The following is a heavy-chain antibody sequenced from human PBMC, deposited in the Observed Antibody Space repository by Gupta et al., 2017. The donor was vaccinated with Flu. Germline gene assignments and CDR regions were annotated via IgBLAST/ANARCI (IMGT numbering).Heavy chain of an antibody. CDR1: GGSVNVYSFF. D-gene: IGHD3-10*01. V-gene: IGHV4-31*03. J-gene: IGHJ4*02. CDR3: ARRGTYFFDF. Sequence: QLQLQESGPRLVKPSQTLSLTCTVSGGSVNVYSFFWSWLRQLPGKGLEWIGYVHSSGGTYYNPSLKSRLMLSIDTSKNQFSLDVTSVTAADTAMYYCARRGTYFFDFWGQGALVTVS. CDR2: VHSSGGT.